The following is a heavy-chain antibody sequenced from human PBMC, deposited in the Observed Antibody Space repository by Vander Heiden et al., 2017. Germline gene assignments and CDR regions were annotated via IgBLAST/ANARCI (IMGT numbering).Heavy chain of an antibody. CDR3: GRVDSGSGSYSEGGDY. Sequence: EVQLVDSGGGLVQPGGSLRLSCAASDFAFSDHYVDWVRQAAGKGLEWVGRSRNRARGYTTDYAASVRGRFTISRDDSGNSLSLQMNSLKTEDTAVYYCGRVDSGSGSYSEGGDYWGQGTLVTVSS. CDR2: SRNRARGYTT. V-gene: IGHV3-72*01. D-gene: IGHD1-26*01. CDR1: DFAFSDHY. J-gene: IGHJ4*02.